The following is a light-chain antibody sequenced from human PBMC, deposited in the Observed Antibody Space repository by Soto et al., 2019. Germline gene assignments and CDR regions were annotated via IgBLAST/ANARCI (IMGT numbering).Light chain of an antibody. CDR3: VLYMGSGISI. V-gene: IGLV8-61*01. Sequence: QAVVTQEPSFSVSPGGTVTLTCGLSSGSVSTSYYPSWYQQTPGQAPRTLIYDTNTRSAGVPDRFSGSILGNKAALTITGASAAEEYYYYCVLYMGSGISIFGGGTKLTVL. J-gene: IGLJ2*01. CDR1: SGSVSTSYY. CDR2: DTN.